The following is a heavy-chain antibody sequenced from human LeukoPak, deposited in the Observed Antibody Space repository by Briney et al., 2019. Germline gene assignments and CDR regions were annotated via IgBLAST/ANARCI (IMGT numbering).Heavy chain of an antibody. J-gene: IGHJ4*02. Sequence: SGGSLRLSCAASGFTFSGYWMSWVRQAPGKGLEWVANIKQDGSEKYYVDSVKGRFTISRDNAKNSLYLQMNSLRAEDTAVYYCARIYGEAQRDLTAGDFDYWGQGTLVTVSS. CDR2: IKQDGSEK. V-gene: IGHV3-7*01. CDR1: GFTFSGYW. CDR3: ARIYGEAQRDLTAGDFDY. D-gene: IGHD5-12*01.